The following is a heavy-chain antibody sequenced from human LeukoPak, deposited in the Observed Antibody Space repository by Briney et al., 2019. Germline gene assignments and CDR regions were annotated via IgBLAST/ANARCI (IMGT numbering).Heavy chain of an antibody. CDR1: GFTFSSYE. Sequence: GGSLRLSCAASGFTFSSYEMNWVRQAPGKGLEWVSSISSSSSYIYYADSVKGRFTISRDNAKNSLYLQMNSLRAEDTAVYYCARSPGGSGWTGWFDPWGQGTLVTVSS. J-gene: IGHJ5*02. CDR2: ISSSSSYI. D-gene: IGHD6-19*01. CDR3: ARSPGGSGWTGWFDP. V-gene: IGHV3-21*01.